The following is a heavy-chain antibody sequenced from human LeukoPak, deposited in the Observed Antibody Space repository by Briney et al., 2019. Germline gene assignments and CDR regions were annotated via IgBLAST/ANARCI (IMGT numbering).Heavy chain of an antibody. D-gene: IGHD3-10*01. CDR3: ARVSGTIQIGPQPLGDGRAV. V-gene: IGHV3-23*01. Sequence: PGGSLRLSCVASRFTFTSYVMAWVRQAPGKGLECVSAISGSGHKSYYADSVEGRFTVSRDNSRNTLFMQMNSLRAEDTAVYYSARVSGTIQIGPQPLGDGRAVWAQGTRVTVSS. CDR2: ISGSGHKS. J-gene: IGHJ6*02. CDR1: RFTFTSYV.